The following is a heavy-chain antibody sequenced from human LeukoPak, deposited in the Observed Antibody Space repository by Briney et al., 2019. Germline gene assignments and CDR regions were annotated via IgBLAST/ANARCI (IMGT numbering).Heavy chain of an antibody. CDR2: INHSGST. J-gene: IGHJ4*02. CDR3: ARGHNRMATTYFDY. D-gene: IGHD5-24*01. Sequence: SETLSLICAVYGGSLSGYYWSWIRQPPGKGLEWIGEINHSGSTNYNPSLKSRVTISVDTSKNQFSLKLSSVTAADTAVYYCARGHNRMATTYFDYWGQGTLVTVSS. CDR1: GGSLSGYY. V-gene: IGHV4-34*01.